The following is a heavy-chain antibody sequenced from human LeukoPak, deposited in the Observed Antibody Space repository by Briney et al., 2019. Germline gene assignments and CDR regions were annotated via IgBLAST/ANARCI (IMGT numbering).Heavy chain of an antibody. CDR2: ISSSGSYT. D-gene: IGHD1-26*01. Sequence: GGSLRLSCAASGFNFTTHGMNWVRQAPGKGLEWLSSISSSGSYTYYTDSVKGRFTISRDNAKNSLYLQMNSLRAEDTAVYYCARYARSYYDSEREPFDYWGQGTLVTVSS. CDR3: ARYARSYYDSEREPFDY. CDR1: GFNFTTHG. J-gene: IGHJ4*02. V-gene: IGHV3-21*01.